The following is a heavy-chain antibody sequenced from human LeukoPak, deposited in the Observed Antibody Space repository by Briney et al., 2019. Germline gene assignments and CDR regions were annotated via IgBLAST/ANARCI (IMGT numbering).Heavy chain of an antibody. D-gene: IGHD5-18*01. V-gene: IGHV3-33*06. CDR3: AKTEDTAMVNVHYYYYYGMDV. J-gene: IGHJ6*02. Sequence: RSLRLXXXXSGFTFXXYGMHWVRQAPGKGLEWVAVIWYDGSNKYYADSVKGRFTISRDNSKNTLYLQMNSLRAEDTAVYYCAKTEDTAMVNVHYYYYYGMDVWGQGTTVTVSS. CDR1: GFTFXXYG. CDR2: IWYDGSNK.